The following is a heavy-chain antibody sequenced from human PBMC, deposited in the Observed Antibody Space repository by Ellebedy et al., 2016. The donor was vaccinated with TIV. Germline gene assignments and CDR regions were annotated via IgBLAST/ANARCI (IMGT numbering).Heavy chain of an antibody. Sequence: MPSETLSLTCTVSGDSITMSSYYWGWIRQPPGKGLEWIGSVYYSGSAYYHPSLKSRVTVSVDTSKNQFSLNLSSVTAADTAVYYCARDPALPRGRFDTWGQGTLVTVSS. CDR2: VYYSGSA. CDR1: GDSITMSSYY. V-gene: IGHV4-39*07. CDR3: ARDPALPRGRFDT. J-gene: IGHJ5*02.